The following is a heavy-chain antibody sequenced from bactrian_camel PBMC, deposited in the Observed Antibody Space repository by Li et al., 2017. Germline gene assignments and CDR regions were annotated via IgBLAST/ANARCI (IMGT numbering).Heavy chain of an antibody. V-gene: IGHV3S40*01. J-gene: IGHJ4*01. D-gene: IGHD2*01. CDR1: GYSSSMYC. CDR2: IYRRGGMT. Sequence: VESGGGSVQAGGSLRLSCAVSGYSSSMYCMAWFRRPAGKEREGVAAIYRRGGMTYYGNPVRGRFTISQHNAQPTVYLQLNSLKTEDTAMYYCAARRSVGLCSFGNDDDWGQGTQVT. CDR3: AARRSVGLCSFGNDDD.